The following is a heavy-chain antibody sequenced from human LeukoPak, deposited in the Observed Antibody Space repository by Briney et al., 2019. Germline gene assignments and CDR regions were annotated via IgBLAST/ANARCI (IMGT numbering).Heavy chain of an antibody. CDR1: EFTFSRYG. J-gene: IGHJ2*01. Sequence: GGSLRLSCAASEFTFSRYGMHWVRQAPGKGLEWVAFIRYDGSNKYYADSVKGRFTISRDNSKNTLYLQMNSLRAEDTAVYYCAKGPRNYDILTGYYDYWYFDLWGRGTLVTVSS. D-gene: IGHD3-9*01. CDR3: AKGPRNYDILTGYYDYWYFDL. V-gene: IGHV3-30*02. CDR2: IRYDGSNK.